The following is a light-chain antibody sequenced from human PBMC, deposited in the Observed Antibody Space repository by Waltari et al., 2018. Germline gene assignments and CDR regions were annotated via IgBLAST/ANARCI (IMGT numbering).Light chain of an antibody. CDR1: QSIGRY. V-gene: IGKV3-20*01. CDR3: QNHERLPAV. CDR2: GAS. J-gene: IGKJ1*01. Sequence: EIVLTQSPGTLSLSTGERDTLTCRASQSIGRYLVWYQQKPCQAPRLLIYGASSRAAGIPDRFSGSGSGTDFSLTISRLEPEDFAVYYCQNHERLPAVFGQGTKVEIK.